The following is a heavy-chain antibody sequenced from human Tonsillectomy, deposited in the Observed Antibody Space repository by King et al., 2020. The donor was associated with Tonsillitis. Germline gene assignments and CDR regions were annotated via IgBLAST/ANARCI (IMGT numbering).Heavy chain of an antibody. D-gene: IGHD6-13*01. CDR2: IFPGDSDT. J-gene: IGHJ4*02. CDR3: ARPRFIATAGFYFDY. V-gene: IGHV5-51*01. Sequence: VQLVESGAEVKKPGESLKISCKGSGYSFTNYWIGWVRQMPGKGLEWMGIIFPGDSDTRYSPSFQGQVTISADKSISTAYLQWSSLKASYTAMYYWARPRFIATAGFYFDYWGQGTLVTVSS. CDR1: GYSFTNYW.